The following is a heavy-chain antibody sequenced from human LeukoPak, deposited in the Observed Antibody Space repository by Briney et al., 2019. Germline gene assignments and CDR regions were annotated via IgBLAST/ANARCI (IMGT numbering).Heavy chain of an antibody. CDR3: AKVIRGGYGMDV. CDR1: GFTFSSYA. Sequence: PGGSLRLSCAASGFTFSSYAMHWVRQAPGKGLEWVSVIYRDDTTYYADSVKGRFTIFRDNSKNTLYLQMNSLRDDDTAVYFCAKVIRGGYGMDVWGQGTTVTVSS. D-gene: IGHD3-10*01. J-gene: IGHJ6*02. CDR2: IYRDDTT. V-gene: IGHV3-NL1*01.